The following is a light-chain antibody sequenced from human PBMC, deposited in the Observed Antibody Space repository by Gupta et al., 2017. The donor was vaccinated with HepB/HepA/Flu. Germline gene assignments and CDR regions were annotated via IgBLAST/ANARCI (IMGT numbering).Light chain of an antibody. CDR2: DVT. V-gene: IGLV2-11*01. J-gene: IGLJ1*01. CDR3: CSYAGSYIYV. Sequence: QSALTQPRSVSGSPGQSVTISCTGTSSDVGGHNYVSWYQQHPGKDPKLTIYDVTKRPSGVPDRFSGSKSGKTASLTISGLQADDEADYYCCSYAGSYIYVFGTGTKVTVL. CDR1: SSDVGGHNY.